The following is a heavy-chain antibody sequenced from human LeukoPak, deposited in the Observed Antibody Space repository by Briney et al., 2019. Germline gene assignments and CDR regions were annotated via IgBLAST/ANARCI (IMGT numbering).Heavy chain of an antibody. D-gene: IGHD4-17*01. CDR3: AKGKTTVTDFDY. CDR2: ISSNGGST. V-gene: IGHV3-64*01. Sequence: GGSLRLSCAASGFTFSSYAMHWVRQAPGKGLEYVSAISSNGGSTYYANSVKGRFTISRDNSKNTLYLQMGSLRAEDMAVYYCAKGKTTVTDFDYWGQGTLVTVSS. J-gene: IGHJ4*02. CDR1: GFTFSSYA.